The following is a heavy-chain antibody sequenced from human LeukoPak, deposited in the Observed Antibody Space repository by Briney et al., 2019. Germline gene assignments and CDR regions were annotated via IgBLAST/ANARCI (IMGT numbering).Heavy chain of an antibody. V-gene: IGHV4-61*02. Sequence: SQTLSLTCTVSGGSISSGSYYWSWIRQPAGKGLEWIGRIYTSGSTNYNPSLKSRVTISVDTSKNQFSLKLSSVTAADTAVYYCATTTIRLGYWGQGTLVTVSS. D-gene: IGHD1-26*01. CDR2: IYTSGST. CDR3: ATTTIRLGY. CDR1: GGSISSGSYY. J-gene: IGHJ4*02.